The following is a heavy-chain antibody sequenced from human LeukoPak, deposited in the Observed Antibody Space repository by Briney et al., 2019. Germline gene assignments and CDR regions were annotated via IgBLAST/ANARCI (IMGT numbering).Heavy chain of an antibody. J-gene: IGHJ4*02. Sequence: GGSLRLSCAASGFTFSSYSMNWVRQAPGKGLEWVSYISSSSSTIYYADSVKGRFTISRDNSKNTLYLQMNSLRAEDTAVYYCAKDHLITMIVVVITTHFDYWGQGTLVTVSS. V-gene: IGHV3-48*01. CDR3: AKDHLITMIVVVITTHFDY. CDR2: ISSSSSTI. CDR1: GFTFSSYS. D-gene: IGHD3-22*01.